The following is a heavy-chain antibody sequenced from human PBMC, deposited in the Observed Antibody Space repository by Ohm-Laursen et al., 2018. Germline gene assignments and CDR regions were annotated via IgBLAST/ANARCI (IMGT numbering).Heavy chain of an antibody. V-gene: IGHV3-7*01. CDR3: ARFAKWRSGWYLDL. D-gene: IGHD2-8*01. CDR1: RFTLSSYW. Sequence: SLRLSCSASRFTLSSYWMGWVRQASGKGLEWVANIKQDGREKYYVDSVKGRFTISRDNAKNFLDLQMNSLRVEDTALYYCARFAKWRSGWYLDLWGRGTLVTVSS. J-gene: IGHJ2*01. CDR2: IKQDGREK.